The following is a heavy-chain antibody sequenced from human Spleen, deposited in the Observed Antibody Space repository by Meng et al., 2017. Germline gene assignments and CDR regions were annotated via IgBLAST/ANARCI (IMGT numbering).Heavy chain of an antibody. Sequence: SVKVSCKASGGTFSSYAISWVRQAPGQGLEWMGGIIPIFGTANYAQKFQGRVTITADESTRTAYMELSSLRSEDTAVYYCARGYYDSSGYSLSVPFDIWGQGTMVTVSS. CDR3: ARGYYDSSGYSLSVPFDI. D-gene: IGHD3-22*01. V-gene: IGHV1-69*13. CDR2: IIPIFGTA. J-gene: IGHJ3*02. CDR1: GGTFSSYA.